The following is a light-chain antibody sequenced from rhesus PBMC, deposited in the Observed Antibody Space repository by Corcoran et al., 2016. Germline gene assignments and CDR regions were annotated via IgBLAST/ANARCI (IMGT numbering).Light chain of an antibody. CDR3: SAWDSSLSAHDV. Sequence: QAGLTQPPSVSKGLRQTATLTCTGNSNNVGNQGAAWLQQHQGHPPQLLSYRNNNRPSGISERFSASRSGNTASLTITGLQPEDEADYYCSAWDSSLSAHDVFGSGTKLTVL. CDR1: SNNVGNQG. J-gene: IGLJ6*01. V-gene: IGLV10-114*01. CDR2: RNN.